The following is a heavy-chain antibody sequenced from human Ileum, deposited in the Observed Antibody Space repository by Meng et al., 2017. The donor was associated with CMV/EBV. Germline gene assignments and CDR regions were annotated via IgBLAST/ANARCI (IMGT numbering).Heavy chain of an antibody. CDR2: ISAYDGRT. Sequence: ASVKVSCKASGYIFTHYGISWVRQAPGQGLEWVGWISAYDGRTNYAQMVQDRVTMATDASTTTAYMELRSLTSDDTAVYYCARGGHCTNGACYTFEYWGQGTTVTVSS. V-gene: IGHV1-18*01. D-gene: IGHD2-8*01. CDR3: ARGGHCTNGACYTFEY. CDR1: GYIFTHYG. J-gene: IGHJ4*03.